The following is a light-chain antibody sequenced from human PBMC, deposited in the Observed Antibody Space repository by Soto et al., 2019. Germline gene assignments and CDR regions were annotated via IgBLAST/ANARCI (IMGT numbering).Light chain of an antibody. V-gene: IGKV3-15*01. CDR2: GAS. J-gene: IGKJ1*01. CDR3: QQYSNWPQT. CDR1: QSVSSN. Sequence: EIVMTQSPATLSVSPGERATLSCRASQSVSSNLAWYQQKPGQAPRLLIYGASTRATGIPARFSGSGSGTEFTLTISSLQSEDFAVYSCQQYSNWPQTFGQGTKLEIK.